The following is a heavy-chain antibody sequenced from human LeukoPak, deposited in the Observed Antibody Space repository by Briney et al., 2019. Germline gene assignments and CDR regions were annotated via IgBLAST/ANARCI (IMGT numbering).Heavy chain of an antibody. V-gene: IGHV4-61*01. Sequence: SETLSLTCTVSGGSVGSGSYYWSWIRQPPGKGLEWIGYIYYSGSTNYNPSLKSRVTISVDTSKNQFSLKLNSVTAADTAVYYCARGASSSWSWFDPWGQGTLVTVSS. J-gene: IGHJ5*02. CDR2: IYYSGST. CDR3: ARGASSSWSWFDP. D-gene: IGHD6-13*01. CDR1: GGSVGSGSYY.